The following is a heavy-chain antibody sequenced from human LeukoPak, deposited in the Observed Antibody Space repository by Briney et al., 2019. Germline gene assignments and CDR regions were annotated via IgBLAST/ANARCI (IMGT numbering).Heavy chain of an antibody. J-gene: IGHJ6*02. CDR3: ARDYSSSGSFFGYYYGMDV. D-gene: IGHD1-26*01. V-gene: IGHV3-48*02. Sequence: GGSLRLSCAASGFTFSSYSMNWVRQAPGKGLEWISYISGSSKIIHWAESLKGRFTISRDNAKNSLYLQMNSLRDEDTAVYYRARDYSSSGSFFGYYYGMDVWGQGTTVTVSS. CDR2: ISGSSKII. CDR1: GFTFSSYS.